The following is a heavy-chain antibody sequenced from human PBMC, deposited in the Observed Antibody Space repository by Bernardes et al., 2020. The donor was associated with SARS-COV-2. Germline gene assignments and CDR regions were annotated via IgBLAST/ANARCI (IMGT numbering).Heavy chain of an antibody. D-gene: IGHD2-15*01. V-gene: IGHV3-7*01. CDR2: IKGNGRQI. J-gene: IGHJ4*01. Sequence: GGSLRLSCAASGFTFSSSWMSWVRQAPGKGLEWVANIKGNGRQISSVDSVRGRFTISRDNASNLLYLQMSSLRAEDTAVYYCARNDEGTGSDYWGQGTLATVSS. CDR3: ARNDEGTGSDY. CDR1: GFTFSSSW.